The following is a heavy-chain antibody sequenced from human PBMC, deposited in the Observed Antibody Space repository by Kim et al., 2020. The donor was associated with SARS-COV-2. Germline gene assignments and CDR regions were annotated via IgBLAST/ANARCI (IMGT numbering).Heavy chain of an antibody. Sequence: SETLSLTCTVSGGSISSYYWSWIRQPPGKGLEWIGYIYYSGSTNYNPSLKSRVTISVDTSKNQFSLKLSSVTAADTAVYYCARGLGDYYYDSSGYYPNWFDPWGQGTLVTVS. CDR3: ARGLGDYYYDSSGYYPNWFDP. CDR2: IYYSGST. D-gene: IGHD3-22*01. J-gene: IGHJ5*02. CDR1: GGSISSYY. V-gene: IGHV4-59*01.